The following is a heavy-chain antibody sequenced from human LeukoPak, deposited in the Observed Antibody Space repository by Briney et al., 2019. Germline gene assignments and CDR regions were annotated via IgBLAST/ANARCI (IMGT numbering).Heavy chain of an antibody. CDR3: ARGSTTVTPDV. CDR1: GYSFANYW. D-gene: IGHD4-17*01. V-gene: IGHV5-51*01. J-gene: IGHJ6*02. CDR2: IYPGDSDT. Sequence: GETLKISCKGSGYSFANYWIGWVRQMPGKGLEWMGIIYPGDSDTRYSPSFQGQVTISADKSITTAYLQWSSLKASDTAMYYCARGSTTVTPDVWGQGTTVTVSS.